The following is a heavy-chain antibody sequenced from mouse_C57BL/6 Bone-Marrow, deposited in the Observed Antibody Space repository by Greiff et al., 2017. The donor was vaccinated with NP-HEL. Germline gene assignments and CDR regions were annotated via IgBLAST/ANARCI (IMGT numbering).Heavy chain of an antibody. CDR1: GYTFTSYW. J-gene: IGHJ3*01. D-gene: IGHD2-2*01. CDR3: ARSGGYPAWFAY. Sequence: QVQLQQPGAELVKPGASVKLSCKASGYTFTSYWMHWVKQRPGQGLEWIGMIHPNSGSTNYNEKFKSKATLTVDKSSSTAYMQLSSLTSEDSAVYYCARSGGYPAWFAYWGQGTLVTVSA. V-gene: IGHV1-64*01. CDR2: IHPNSGST.